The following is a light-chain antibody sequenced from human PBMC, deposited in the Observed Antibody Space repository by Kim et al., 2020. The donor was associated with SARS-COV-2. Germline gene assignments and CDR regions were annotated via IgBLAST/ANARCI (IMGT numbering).Light chain of an antibody. CDR3: HQNYTSPLT. Sequence: DIQMTQSPSSLSASVGDTVTITCRASQSISSYLNWFQQKPGKAPKFLIYAASSLQSGVPSRFSGSGSGTDFTLTISSLQPEDFATYYCHQNYTSPLTFGQGTKVDIK. J-gene: IGKJ1*01. CDR2: AAS. V-gene: IGKV1-39*01. CDR1: QSISSY.